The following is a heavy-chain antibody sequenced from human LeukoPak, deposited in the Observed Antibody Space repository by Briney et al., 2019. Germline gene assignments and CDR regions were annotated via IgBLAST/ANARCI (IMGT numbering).Heavy chain of an antibody. D-gene: IGHD6-19*01. CDR1: GGSLNDYF. Sequence: SETLSLTCGVHGGSLNDYFWTWIRQPPGKGLEWIGEINHSGSTNYNPSLKSRVTISVDTSKNQFSLKLSSVTAADTAVYYCARGPDGGWYSFDYWGQGTLVTVSS. J-gene: IGHJ4*02. CDR3: ARGPDGGWYSFDY. CDR2: INHSGST. V-gene: IGHV4-34*01.